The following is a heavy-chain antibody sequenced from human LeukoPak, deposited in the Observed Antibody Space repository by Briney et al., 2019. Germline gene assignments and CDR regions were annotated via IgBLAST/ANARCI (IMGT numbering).Heavy chain of an antibody. V-gene: IGHV1-2*02. CDR1: GYTFTGYY. D-gene: IGHD6-6*01. CDR2: INPNSGGT. J-gene: IGHJ4*02. CDR3: ARDIGSSSTWYYFEY. Sequence: ASVKVSCKASGYTFTGYYMHWVRQAPGQGLEWMGWINPNSGGTNYAQKFQGRVTMTRDTSISTAYMELSRLRSDDTAVYYCARDIGSSSTWYYFEYWGQGTLVTVSS.